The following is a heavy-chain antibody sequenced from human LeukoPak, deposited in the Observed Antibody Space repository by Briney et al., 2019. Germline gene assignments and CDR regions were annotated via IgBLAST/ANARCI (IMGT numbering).Heavy chain of an antibody. CDR3: ARGLRNSGYLFY. J-gene: IGHJ4*02. D-gene: IGHD3-22*01. CDR1: GGSFSGYY. V-gene: IGHV4-34*01. CDR2: INHSGST. Sequence: PSETLSLTCAVYGGSFSGYYWSWIRQPPGKGLEWIGEINHSGSTNYNPSLKSRVTISVDTSKNQFSLKLSSVTAADTAVYYCARGLRNSGYLFYWGQGTLVTVSS.